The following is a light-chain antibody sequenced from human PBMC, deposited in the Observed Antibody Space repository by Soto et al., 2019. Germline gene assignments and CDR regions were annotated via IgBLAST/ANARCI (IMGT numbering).Light chain of an antibody. V-gene: IGLV2-14*01. J-gene: IGLJ1*01. Sequence: QSVLTQPASVSGSPGQSITISCTGTSSDVGDYPYVSWYQQHPGKVPKLIIYEVTNRPSGVSGRFSGSKSENTASLTISGRQAEDEADYYCSSYSRTNTLVFGSGTKLTV. CDR2: EVT. CDR3: SSYSRTNTLV. CDR1: SSDVGDYPY.